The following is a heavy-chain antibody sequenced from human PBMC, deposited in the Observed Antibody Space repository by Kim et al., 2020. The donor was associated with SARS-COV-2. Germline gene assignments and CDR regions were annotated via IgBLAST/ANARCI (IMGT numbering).Heavy chain of an antibody. J-gene: IGHJ3*02. CDR1: GGSISSGGYY. D-gene: IGHD3-3*01. V-gene: IGHV4-31*03. CDR2: IYYSGST. CDR3: VRGDTIFGVVINAFDI. Sequence: SETLSLTCTVSGGSISSGGYYWSWIRQHPGKGLEWIGYIYYSGSTYYNPALKSRVTISVDTSKNQFSLQLISVTAADTAVYYCVRGDTIFGVVINAFDI.